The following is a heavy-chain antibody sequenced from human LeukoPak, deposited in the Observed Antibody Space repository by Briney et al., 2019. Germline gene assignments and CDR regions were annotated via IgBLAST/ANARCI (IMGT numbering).Heavy chain of an antibody. J-gene: IGHJ4*02. CDR2: IIPIFGTA. D-gene: IGHD6-13*01. CDR1: GGTFSSYA. CDR3: ASGIAAALAFVY. Sequence: SVKVSCKASGGTFSSYAISWVRQAPGQGLEWMGRIIPIFGTANYAQKFQGRVTITTGESTSTAYMELSSLRSEDTAVYYCASGIAAALAFVYWGQGTLVTVSS. V-gene: IGHV1-69*05.